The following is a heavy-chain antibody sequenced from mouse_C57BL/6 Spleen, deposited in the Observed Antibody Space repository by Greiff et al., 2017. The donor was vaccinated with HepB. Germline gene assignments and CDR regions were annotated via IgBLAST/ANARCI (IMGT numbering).Heavy chain of an antibody. D-gene: IGHD1-1*01. CDR1: GYTFTSYW. CDR3: ARRYGSSWRYFDV. J-gene: IGHJ1*03. CDR2: IDPSDSET. V-gene: IGHV1-52*01. Sequence: VQLQQPGAELVRPGSSVKLSCKASGYTFTSYWMHWVKQRPIQGLEWIGNIDPSDSETHYNQKFKDKATLTVDKSSSTAYMQLSSLTSEDSAVYYCARRYGSSWRYFDVWGTGTTVTVSS.